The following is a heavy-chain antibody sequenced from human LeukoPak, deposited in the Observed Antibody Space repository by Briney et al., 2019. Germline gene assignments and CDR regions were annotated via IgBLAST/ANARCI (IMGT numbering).Heavy chain of an antibody. J-gene: IGHJ6*03. Sequence: GGSLRLSCAASGFTLSAYSMNWVLQAPGKGLEWVSYVSRSSTTIDYADSVRGRFTISRDNAKNSLYLQMNSLRAEDTAVYYCARGGKGLTAVGGVYYYMDVWGKGTTVTVSS. V-gene: IGHV3-48*04. CDR2: VSRSSTTI. CDR3: ARGGKGLTAVGGVYYYMDV. CDR1: GFTLSAYS. D-gene: IGHD3-16*01.